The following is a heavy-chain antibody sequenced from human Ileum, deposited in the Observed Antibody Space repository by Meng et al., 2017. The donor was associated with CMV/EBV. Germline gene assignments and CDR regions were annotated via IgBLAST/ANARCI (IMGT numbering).Heavy chain of an antibody. Sequence: QVPLQPWGAGPLKPSETLSLTCAVYGGSFSGYYWSWIRQPPGKGLEWIGEINHSGSTNYNPSLKSRVTISVDTSKNQFFLKLSSVTAADTAVYYCARGVAGGPFDYWGQGTLVTVSS. CDR3: ARGVAGGPFDY. J-gene: IGHJ4*02. V-gene: IGHV4-34*01. CDR2: INHSGST. CDR1: GGSFSGYY. D-gene: IGHD2-15*01.